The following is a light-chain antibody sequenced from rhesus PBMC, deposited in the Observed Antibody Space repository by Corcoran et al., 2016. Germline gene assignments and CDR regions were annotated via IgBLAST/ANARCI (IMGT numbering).Light chain of an antibody. CDR2: KAS. V-gene: IGKV1-74*01. J-gene: IGKJ4*01. Sequence: DIQMTQSPSSLSASVGDRVTITCRASENVNNYLNWYQQKQGKAPKLLIYKASTLQSGVPSRFSGSGSGPDYTFTISSLQPEDVATYYCRHGYGTPPLTFGGGTKVEIK. CDR1: ENVNNY. CDR3: RHGYGTPPLT.